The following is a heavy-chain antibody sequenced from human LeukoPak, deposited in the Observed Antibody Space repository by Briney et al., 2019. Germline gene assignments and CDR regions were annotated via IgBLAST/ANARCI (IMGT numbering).Heavy chain of an antibody. J-gene: IGHJ4*02. CDR3: AKDLGLWFGELYDY. CDR1: GFNFSTYG. CDR2: ISGSGGST. V-gene: IGHV3-23*01. Sequence: GGSLRLSCSASGFNFSTYGMHWVRQAPGKGLECVSAISGSGGSTYYADSVKGRFTISRDNSKNTLYLQMNSLRAEDTAVYYCAKDLGLWFGELYDYWGQGTLVTVSS. D-gene: IGHD3-10*01.